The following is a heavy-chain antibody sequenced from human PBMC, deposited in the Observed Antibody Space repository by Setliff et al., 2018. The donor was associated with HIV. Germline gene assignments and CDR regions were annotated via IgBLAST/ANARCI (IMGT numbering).Heavy chain of an antibody. V-gene: IGHV3-30*07. CDR1: GFTFSRSA. Sequence: GGSLRLSCAASGFTFSRSAVHWVRQAPGKGLEWVAVISNDGSNKFYADSVKGRFTISRDNAENSLYLQMNNLRAEDTAVYYCAKRGYVSAWYDEPVQFYQHMDVWGKGTTVTVSS. D-gene: IGHD6-19*01. J-gene: IGHJ6*03. CDR3: AKRGYVSAWYDEPVQFYQHMDV. CDR2: ISNDGSNK.